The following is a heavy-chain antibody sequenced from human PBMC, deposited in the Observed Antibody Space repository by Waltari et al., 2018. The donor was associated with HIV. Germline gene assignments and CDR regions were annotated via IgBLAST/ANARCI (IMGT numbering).Heavy chain of an antibody. CDR2: IYPGDSDT. J-gene: IGHJ4*02. Sequence: VQLVQSGAEVKKPGESLKISWKGSGSSFATYGIGWVRQMPGKGLEWMGIIYPGDSDTRYSPSFQGQVTISADKSIRTAYLQWSSLKASDTAMYYCTKGMYANQDYFDNWGQGTLVTVSS. V-gene: IGHV5-51*03. D-gene: IGHD2-8*01. CDR3: TKGMYANQDYFDN. CDR1: GSSFATYG.